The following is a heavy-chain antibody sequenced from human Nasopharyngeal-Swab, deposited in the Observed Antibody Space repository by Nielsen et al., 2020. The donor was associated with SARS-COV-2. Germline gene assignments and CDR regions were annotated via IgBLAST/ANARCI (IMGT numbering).Heavy chain of an antibody. CDR2: INTNTGNP. D-gene: IGHD3-3*01. J-gene: IGHJ6*02. V-gene: IGHV7-4-1*02. Sequence: WVRQAPGQGLEWRGWINTNTGNPTYAQGFTGRFVFSLDTSVSTAYLQISSLKAEDTAVYYCARDHRTTIFGVVIIQGYYGMDVWGQGTTVTVSS. CDR3: ARDHRTTIFGVVIIQGYYGMDV.